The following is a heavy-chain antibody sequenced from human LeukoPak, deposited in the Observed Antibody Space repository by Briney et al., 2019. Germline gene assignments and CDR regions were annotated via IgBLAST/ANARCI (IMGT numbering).Heavy chain of an antibody. Sequence: GGSLILSCAASGFTFSNAWMSWVRQAPGKGLEWVSYISSGSSTIYYADSVKGRFTISRDNAKNSLYLQMNSLRDEDTAVYYCARISVNRNTAHFDYWGQGTLVTVSS. V-gene: IGHV3-48*02. CDR1: GFTFSNAW. CDR2: ISSGSSTI. CDR3: ARISVNRNTAHFDY. D-gene: IGHD4-17*01. J-gene: IGHJ4*02.